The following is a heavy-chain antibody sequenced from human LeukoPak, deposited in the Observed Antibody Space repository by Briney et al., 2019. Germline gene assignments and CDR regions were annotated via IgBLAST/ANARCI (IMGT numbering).Heavy chain of an antibody. V-gene: IGHV3-48*03. D-gene: IGHD3-10*02. J-gene: IGHJ6*04. CDR2: ISSSGSTL. CDR1: GFNFGDYA. Sequence: GGSLRLSCTTSGFNFGDYAMNWVRQAPGKGLEWVSYISSSGSTLYYADSVKGRFTISRDNAKNSLYLQMNSLRAEDTAVYYCAELGITMIGGVWGKGTTVTVSS. CDR3: AELGITMIGGV.